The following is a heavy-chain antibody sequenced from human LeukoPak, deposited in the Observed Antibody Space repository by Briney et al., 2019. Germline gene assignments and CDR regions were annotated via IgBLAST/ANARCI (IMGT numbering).Heavy chain of an antibody. D-gene: IGHD2-15*01. CDR1: GGSISSYY. V-gene: IGHV4-59*08. CDR2: IYYSGST. Sequence: SETLSLTCTVSGGSISSYYWSWIRQPPGKGLEWIGYIYYSGSTNYNPSLKSRVTISVDTSKNQFSLKLSPVTAADTAVYHCARHTLVAASSFDYWGRGTLVTVSS. CDR3: ARHTLVAASSFDY. J-gene: IGHJ4*02.